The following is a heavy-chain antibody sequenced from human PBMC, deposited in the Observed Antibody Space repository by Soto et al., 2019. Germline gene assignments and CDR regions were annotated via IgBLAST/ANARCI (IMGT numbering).Heavy chain of an antibody. CDR3: TGGRCFGGSCYLDV. CDR1: GGTFSTYT. CDR2: ITPVIDMR. D-gene: IGHD2-15*01. V-gene: IGHV1-69*12. J-gene: IGHJ4*02. Sequence: QVQLVQSGAEVKKPGSSVKVSCKASGGTFSTYTLYWVRQAPGQGLEWMGGITPVIDMREYAQKFQGRVTITADETTRTVYMQLSTLISEATSLYYCTGGRCFGGSCYLDVWGQGTPVTVSS.